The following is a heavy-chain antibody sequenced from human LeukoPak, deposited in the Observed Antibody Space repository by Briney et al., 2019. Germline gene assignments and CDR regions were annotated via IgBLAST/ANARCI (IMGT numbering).Heavy chain of an antibody. CDR3: ARDASDSGYDINWFDP. CDR1: GFTFSSYG. J-gene: IGHJ5*02. D-gene: IGHD5-12*01. CDR2: IWYDGSNK. Sequence: GRSLRLSCAASGFTFSSYGMHWVRQAPGKGLEWVAVIWYDGSNKYYADSVKGRFTISRDNSKNRLYLQMNSLRAEDTAVYYCARDASDSGYDINWFDPWGQGTLVTASS. V-gene: IGHV3-33*01.